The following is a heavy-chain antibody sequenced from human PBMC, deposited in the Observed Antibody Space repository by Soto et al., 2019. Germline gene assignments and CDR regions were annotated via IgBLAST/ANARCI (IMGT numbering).Heavy chain of an antibody. CDR2: IYHSGNT. CDR1: GGSISSSNW. J-gene: IGHJ5*02. V-gene: IGHV4-4*02. D-gene: IGHD2-21*01. Sequence: VQLRQSGPGLVKPSGTLSLTCAVSGGSISSSNWWTWVRQAPGKGLEWIGEIYHSGNTYYNPSLKVRVTLTVDTSKNQSTLKLNSVTAADTAVDYCATLPPRVVASLLPIPTCGPGTLVTVSS. CDR3: ATLPPRVVASLLPIPT.